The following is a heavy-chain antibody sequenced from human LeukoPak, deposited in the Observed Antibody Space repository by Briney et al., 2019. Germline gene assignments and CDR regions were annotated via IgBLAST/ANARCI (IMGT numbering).Heavy chain of an antibody. CDR1: GFIFSNYG. CDR2: ISYDGSNK. Sequence: PGRSLRLSCAASGFIFSNYGIHWVRQAPGKGLEWVAVISYDGSNKYADSVKGRFTISRDNSKNTLFLQMNSLRPDDTAVYYCARLGITMVRGVSDYWGQGTLVTVSS. J-gene: IGHJ4*02. D-gene: IGHD3-10*01. V-gene: IGHV3-30*03. CDR3: ARLGITMVRGVSDY.